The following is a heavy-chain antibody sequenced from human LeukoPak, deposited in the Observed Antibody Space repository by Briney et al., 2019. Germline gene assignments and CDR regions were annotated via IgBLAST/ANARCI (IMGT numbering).Heavy chain of an antibody. V-gene: IGHV3-21*01. Sequence: GGSLRLSCAASGFAFNTYTMTWVRQAPGRGLEWHSSISSTSGYIYYADSVKGRSTISRGNAENSLYLQMNSLRAEDTAVYYCARVRGGYDYGCGPMDVWGKGTTVTVSS. CDR2: ISSTSGYI. J-gene: IGHJ6*03. CDR1: GFAFNTYT. D-gene: IGHD5-12*01. CDR3: ARVRGGYDYGCGPMDV.